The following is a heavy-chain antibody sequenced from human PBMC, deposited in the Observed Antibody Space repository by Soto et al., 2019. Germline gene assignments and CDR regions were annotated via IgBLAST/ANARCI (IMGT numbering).Heavy chain of an antibody. D-gene: IGHD2-2*02. V-gene: IGHV1-58*01. J-gene: IGHJ6*02. Sequence: SVKVSCKASGFTFTSSAVQWVRQARGQRLEWIGWIVVGGGNTNYAQKFQERVTITRDMSTSTAYMELSSPRSEDTAVYYCAADHSLYCSSTSCYTTYYYYGMDVWGQGTTVTVSS. CDR3: AADHSLYCSSTSCYTTYYYYGMDV. CDR2: IVVGGGNT. CDR1: GFTFTSSA.